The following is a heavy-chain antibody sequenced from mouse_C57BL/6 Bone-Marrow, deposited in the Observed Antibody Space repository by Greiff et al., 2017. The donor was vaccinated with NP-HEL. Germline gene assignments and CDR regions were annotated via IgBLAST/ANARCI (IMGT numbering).Heavy chain of an antibody. Sequence: QVQLKQSGPELVKPGASVKISCKASGYAFSSSWMNWVKQRPGKGLEWIGRIYPGDGDTNYNGKFKGKATLTADKSSSPAYMQLSSLTSEDTAVYFCAKPYIYAMDNWGEGNSVTVSS. CDR3: AKPYIYAMDN. CDR1: GYAFSSSW. D-gene: IGHD1-3*01. CDR2: IYPGDGDT. J-gene: IGHJ4*01. V-gene: IGHV1-82*01.